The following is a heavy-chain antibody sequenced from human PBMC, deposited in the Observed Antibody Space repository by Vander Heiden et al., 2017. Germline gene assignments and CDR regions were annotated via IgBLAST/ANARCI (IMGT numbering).Heavy chain of an antibody. CDR1: GYTFNSYD. Sequence: QVQLVQAGAEVKKPGASVKVHCTASGYTFNSYDINRVGQATGQGLEWMGWMNPNSGNTGYAQKFQDRVTMTRHTSISTAYMVLSSLRSEDTAVYYCARGLYGDLGYWGQGTLVTVSS. D-gene: IGHD4-17*01. CDR3: ARGLYGDLGY. J-gene: IGHJ4*02. V-gene: IGHV1-8*01. CDR2: MNPNSGNT.